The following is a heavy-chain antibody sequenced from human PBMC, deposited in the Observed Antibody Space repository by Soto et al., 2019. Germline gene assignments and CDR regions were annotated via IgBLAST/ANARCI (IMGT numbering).Heavy chain of an antibody. Sequence: QITLKESGPTLVKPTQTLTLTCTFSGFSLTSRPVGVGWVRQPPGKALEWLAFIYWDDDKRYSPSLRSTLTVPKXXSXTXXLLTLTNMDPVDTATYYCAHRRNYDGSWNEGVFDYWGQGILVTVSS. CDR3: AHRRNYDGSWNEGVFDY. CDR2: IYWDDDK. J-gene: IGHJ4*02. CDR1: GFSLTSRPVG. D-gene: IGHD3-16*01. V-gene: IGHV2-5*02.